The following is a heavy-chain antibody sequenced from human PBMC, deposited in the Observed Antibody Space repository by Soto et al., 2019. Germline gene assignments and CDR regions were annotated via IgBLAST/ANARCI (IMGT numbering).Heavy chain of an antibody. Sequence: SVKVSCKTSGFTFSSSAVHWVRQARGHRLQWIGWIDVGSANANYAQMLQERVTISRDMSTSTAYMELSSLRSEDTAVYYCARAPGIVVVIGPWGQGTLVTVSS. J-gene: IGHJ5*02. CDR2: IDVGSANA. CDR1: GFTFSSSA. V-gene: IGHV1-58*01. CDR3: ARAPGIVVVIGP. D-gene: IGHD3-22*01.